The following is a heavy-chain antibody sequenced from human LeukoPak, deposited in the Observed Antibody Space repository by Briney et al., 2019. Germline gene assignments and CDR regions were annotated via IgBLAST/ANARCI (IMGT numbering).Heavy chain of an antibody. J-gene: IGHJ4*02. CDR1: GGSFSGYY. D-gene: IGHD1-20*01. Sequence: SETLSLTCAVYGGSFSGYYWSWIRQPPGKGLEWIGEINHSGSTNYNPSLKSRVTISVDTSKKQFSLELSSVTAADTAVYYCARHSLIGTTPFDYWGQGTLVTVPS. CDR3: ARHSLIGTTPFDY. V-gene: IGHV4-34*01. CDR2: INHSGST.